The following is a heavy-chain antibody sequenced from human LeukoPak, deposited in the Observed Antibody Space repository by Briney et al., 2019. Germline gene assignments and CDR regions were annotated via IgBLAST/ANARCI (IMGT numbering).Heavy chain of an antibody. J-gene: IGHJ4*02. CDR1: GFTFSSYW. D-gene: IGHD6-13*01. CDR3: ARGSSSWYHSVNDY. Sequence: GGSLRLSCAASGFTFSSYWMSWVRQAPGKGLEWVANTKQDGSEKYYVDSVKGRFTISRDNAKNSLYLQMNSLRAEDTAVYYCARGSSSWYHSVNDYWGQGTLVTVSS. V-gene: IGHV3-7*04. CDR2: TKQDGSEK.